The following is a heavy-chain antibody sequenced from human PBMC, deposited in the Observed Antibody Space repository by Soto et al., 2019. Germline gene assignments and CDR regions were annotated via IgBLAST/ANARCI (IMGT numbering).Heavy chain of an antibody. V-gene: IGHV3-23*01. CDR2: SSATGAGT. Sequence: EVQLLESGGGLVQPGGSLRLSCAASGFTFSSYGMTWVRQAPGTGLEWVSFSSATGAGTYYADSVKGRFTISRDNSKNTLYLQMTSLRADDTAVYYCANDRRAGGNYGFYSDFWGQGALVLVSS. CDR3: ANDRRAGGNYGFYSDF. D-gene: IGHD1-7*01. J-gene: IGHJ4*02. CDR1: GFTFSSYG.